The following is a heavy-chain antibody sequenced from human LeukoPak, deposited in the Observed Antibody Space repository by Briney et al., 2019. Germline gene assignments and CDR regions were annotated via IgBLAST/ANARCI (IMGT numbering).Heavy chain of an antibody. CDR3: ARAGSGYYNWFDP. J-gene: IGHJ5*02. CDR1: GGSISSYY. Sequence: PSETLSLTCTVSGGSISSYYWSWIRQPPGKGLEWIGYIYYSGSTNYNPSLKSRVTISVDTSKNQFSLKLSSVTAADTAVYYCARAGSGYYNWFDPWGQGTLVTVSS. CDR2: IYYSGST. V-gene: IGHV4-59*01. D-gene: IGHD6-19*01.